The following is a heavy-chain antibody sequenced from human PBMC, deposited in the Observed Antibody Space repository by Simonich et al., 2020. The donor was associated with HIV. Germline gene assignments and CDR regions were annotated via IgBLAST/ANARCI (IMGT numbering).Heavy chain of an antibody. D-gene: IGHD3-10*01. CDR2: KSSRNSTI. V-gene: IGHV3-48*03. CDR1: GFTLTSYE. J-gene: IGHJ6*03. CDR3: ARGPRGVRGVNYYYYMDV. Sequence: EVQLVESGGGLVQPGGSLRRACAASGFTLTSYEMHGVPKAPGTGLEWVSDKSSRNSTIYYADLVKSRFTISRDNAKNLLYLQMSSLRVEDTAVYYCARGPRGVRGVNYYYYMDVWGKGTTVTVS.